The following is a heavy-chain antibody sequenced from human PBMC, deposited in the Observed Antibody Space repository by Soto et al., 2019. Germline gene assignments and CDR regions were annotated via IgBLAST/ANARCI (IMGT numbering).Heavy chain of an antibody. D-gene: IGHD3-16*01. J-gene: IGHJ6*02. CDR1: GVSLIRYC. V-gene: IGHV4-59*01. CDR3: ASSKAAGWDYYGMDG. CDR2: IYYSGST. Sequence: ETHSHTCPFAGVSLIRYCWIWIRPPPGKGLEWIGYIYYSGSTNYNPSLKSRVTISVDTSKNQFSLKLSSVTAADTAVYYCASSKAAGWDYYGMDGWGQGNTVIGSS.